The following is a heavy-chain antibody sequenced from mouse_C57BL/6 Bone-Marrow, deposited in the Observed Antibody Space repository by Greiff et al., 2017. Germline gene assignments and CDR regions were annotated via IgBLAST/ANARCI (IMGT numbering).Heavy chain of an antibody. CDR2: IYPRSGNT. Sequence: LKESGAELARPGASVKLSCKASGYTFTSYGISWVKQRTGQGLEWIGEIYPRSGNTYYNEKFKGKATLTADKSSSTAYMELRSLTSEDSAVYFCAKTTVVATDFDYWGQGTTLTVSS. J-gene: IGHJ2*01. CDR1: GYTFTSYG. D-gene: IGHD1-1*01. V-gene: IGHV1-81*01. CDR3: AKTTVVATDFDY.